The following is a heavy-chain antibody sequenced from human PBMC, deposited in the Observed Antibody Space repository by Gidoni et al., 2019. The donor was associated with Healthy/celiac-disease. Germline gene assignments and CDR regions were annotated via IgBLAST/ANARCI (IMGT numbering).Heavy chain of an antibody. Sequence: QVQLQESGPGLVKPSQTLSLTCTVSGGSISSGGYYWSWLRQHPGKGLEWIGYIYYSGSTYYNPSLKSRVTISVDTSKNQFSLKLSSVTAADTAVYYCARHDILTGYDDYWGQGTLVTVSS. J-gene: IGHJ4*02. CDR3: ARHDILTGYDDY. D-gene: IGHD3-9*01. V-gene: IGHV4-31*03. CDR2: IYYSGST. CDR1: GGSISSGGYY.